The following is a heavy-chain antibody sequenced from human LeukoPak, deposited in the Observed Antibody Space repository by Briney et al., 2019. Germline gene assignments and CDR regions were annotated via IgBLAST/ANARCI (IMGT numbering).Heavy chain of an antibody. J-gene: IGHJ4*02. CDR1: GASIRHYY. V-gene: IGHV4-59*01. D-gene: IGHD1-20*01. Sequence: SETLSLTCTVSGASIRHYYWSWIWQPPGKGLEWIGNLYHSGSPNYNPSLKSRVTISIDTAKNQFSLRLRSVTAADTAVYYCATLTGTTYPYYFDFWGQATLVTVSS. CDR3: ATLTGTTYPYYFDF. CDR2: LYHSGSP.